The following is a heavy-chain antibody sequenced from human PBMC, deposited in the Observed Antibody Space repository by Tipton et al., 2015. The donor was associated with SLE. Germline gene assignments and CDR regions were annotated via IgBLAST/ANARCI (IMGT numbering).Heavy chain of an antibody. D-gene: IGHD3-3*01. Sequence: TLSLTCTVSGGSISSYYWSWIRQPPGKGLEWIGYLYYSGSTNYNPSLKSRVTISVDTSKNQFSLKLSSVTAADTAVYYCARFHRITSFGVVIPGYFNYWGQGTLVTVSS. V-gene: IGHV4-59*08. CDR2: LYYSGST. J-gene: IGHJ4*02. CDR3: ARFHRITSFGVVIPGYFNY. CDR1: GGSISSYY.